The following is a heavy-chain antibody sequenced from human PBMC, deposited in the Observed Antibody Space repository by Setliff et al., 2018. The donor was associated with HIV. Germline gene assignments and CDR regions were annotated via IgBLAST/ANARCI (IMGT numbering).Heavy chain of an antibody. J-gene: IGHJ4*02. CDR3: ARVADRNYDFWSAYEY. CDR1: ADIFNAYY. CDR2: ITPNGDDT. Sequence: ASVKVSCKASADIFNAYYMHWVRQAPGQGLEWMGWITPNGDDTNYPQKFEGRVTLTRDTSIATAYMELRSLTSDDTAVYYCARVADRNYDFWSAYEYWGQGTLVTVSS. V-gene: IGHV1-2*02. D-gene: IGHD3-3*01.